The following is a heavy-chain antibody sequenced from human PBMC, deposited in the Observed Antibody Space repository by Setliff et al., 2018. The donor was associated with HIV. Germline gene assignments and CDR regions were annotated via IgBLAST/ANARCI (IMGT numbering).Heavy chain of an antibody. CDR2: IKQDGSEE. V-gene: IGHV3-7*01. CDR3: ARDPITMVRGVVGPFDY. Sequence: QPGGSLRLSCAASGFTFSTYWMIWVRQAPGKGLEWVAKIKQDGSEEYYVDSVKGRFTISRDNAKNSVYLQMNSLRVEDTAMYYCARDPITMVRGVVGPFDYWGQGTLVTVSS. CDR1: GFTFSTYW. D-gene: IGHD3-10*01. J-gene: IGHJ4*02.